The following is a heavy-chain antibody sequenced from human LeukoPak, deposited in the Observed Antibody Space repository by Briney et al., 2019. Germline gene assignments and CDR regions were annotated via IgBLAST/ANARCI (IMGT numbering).Heavy chain of an antibody. J-gene: IGHJ3*02. V-gene: IGHV3-74*01. CDR2: INSDGSDT. CDR3: ARGGYHHGFDI. D-gene: IGHD2-15*01. CDR1: GFTFNSYW. Sequence: GGSLRLSCAASGFTFNSYWFHWVRQAPGKGLVWVSRINSDGSDTIYADSVKGRLTISRDNAKSTVYLQMNSLKAEDTAVYYCARGGYHHGFDIWGQGTMVTVSS.